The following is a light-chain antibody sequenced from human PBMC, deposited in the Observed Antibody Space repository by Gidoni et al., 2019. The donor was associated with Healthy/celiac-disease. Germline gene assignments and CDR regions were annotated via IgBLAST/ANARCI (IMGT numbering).Light chain of an antibody. V-gene: IGKV3-20*01. CDR1: QSVSSSY. CDR3: QQYGSSPWT. CDR2: GAS. J-gene: IGKJ1*01. Sequence: EIVLPHSPGTLSLSPGERATLSCRASQSVSSSYLAWYQQKPGQAPRLLIYGASSRATGIPDRFSGSGSGTDFTLTISRLEPEDFAVYYCQQYGSSPWTFGQGTKVEIK.